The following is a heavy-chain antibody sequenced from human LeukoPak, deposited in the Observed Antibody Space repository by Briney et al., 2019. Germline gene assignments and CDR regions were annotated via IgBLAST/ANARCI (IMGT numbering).Heavy chain of an antibody. Sequence: SETLSLTCTVSGGSISSGSYYWSWIRQPAGKGLEWIGRFYTSGSTNYNPSLKSRVTISLDTSKNQFSLKLTSMTAADTAMYYCARDKGYYGMDVWGQGTTVTVSS. CDR3: ARDKGYYGMDV. J-gene: IGHJ6*01. V-gene: IGHV4-61*02. CDR2: FYTSGST. CDR1: GGSISSGSYY.